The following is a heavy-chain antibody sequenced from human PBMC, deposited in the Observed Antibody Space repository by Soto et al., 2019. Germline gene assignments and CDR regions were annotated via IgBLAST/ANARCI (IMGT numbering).Heavy chain of an antibody. D-gene: IGHD6-13*01. CDR2: IIPIFGTA. V-gene: IGHV1-69*13. CDR1: GGTFSSYA. J-gene: IGHJ4*02. Sequence: GASVKVSCKASGGTFSSYAISWVRQAPGQGLEWMGGIIPIFGTANYAQKFQGRVTITADESTSTAYMELSSLRSEDTAVYYCARGRSIATADFDYWGQGTLVTVSS. CDR3: ARGRSIATADFDY.